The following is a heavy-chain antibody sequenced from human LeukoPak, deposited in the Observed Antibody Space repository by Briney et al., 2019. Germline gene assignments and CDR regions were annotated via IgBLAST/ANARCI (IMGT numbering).Heavy chain of an antibody. Sequence: GSXRLSCAASGFTVNSNYMSWVRQAPGKGLEWVSVIYSGGSTYYADSVKGRFTISRDNSKNTLYLQMNSLRAEDTAVYYCARYWVGYGMDVWGQGTTVTVSS. CDR3: ARYWVGYGMDV. CDR1: GFTVNSNY. J-gene: IGHJ6*02. V-gene: IGHV3-53*01. CDR2: IYSGGST. D-gene: IGHD2-8*02.